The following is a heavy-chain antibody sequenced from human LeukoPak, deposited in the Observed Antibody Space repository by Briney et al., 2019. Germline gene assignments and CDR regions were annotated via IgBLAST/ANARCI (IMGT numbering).Heavy chain of an antibody. J-gene: IGHJ4*02. CDR3: ATERAGTSGYIVFDN. D-gene: IGHD1-1*01. V-gene: IGHV3-74*01. Sequence: PGGSLRLSCAASGFTFRNYWMHWVRQAPGKGLVWVSRITPDEITTYADSVKGRFTTSRDNAKNVLYLQMNSLRAEDTAVYYCATERAGTSGYIVFDNWGQGTLVTVSS. CDR1: GFTFRNYW. CDR2: ITPDEIT.